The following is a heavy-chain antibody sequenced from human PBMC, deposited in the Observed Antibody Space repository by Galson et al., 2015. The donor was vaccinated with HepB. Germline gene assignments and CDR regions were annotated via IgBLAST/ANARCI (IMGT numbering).Heavy chain of an antibody. J-gene: IGHJ6*02. CDR3: ARNYDSSGYPHYYYYGMDV. V-gene: IGHV3-48*02. Sequence: SLRLSCAASGFTFSSYSMNWVRQAPGKGLEWVSYISSSSSTIYYADSVKGRFTISRDNAKNSLYLQMNSLRDEDTAVYYCARNYDSSGYPHYYYYGMDVWGQGTTVTVSS. CDR2: ISSSSSTI. CDR1: GFTFSSYS. D-gene: IGHD3-22*01.